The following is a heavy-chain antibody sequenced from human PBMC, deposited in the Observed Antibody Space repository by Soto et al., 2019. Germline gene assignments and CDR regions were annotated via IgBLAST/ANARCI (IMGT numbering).Heavy chain of an antibody. J-gene: IGHJ2*01. CDR1: GFTFSSYS. V-gene: IGHV3-48*02. Sequence: PGGSLRLSCAASGFTFSSYSMNWVRQAPGKGLEWVSYISSSSSTIYYADSVKGRFTISRDNAKNSLYLQMNSLRDEDTAVYYCARNLGGWYNLYWYFDLWGRGTLVTVSS. CDR3: ARNLGGWYNLYWYFDL. D-gene: IGHD6-19*01. CDR2: ISSSSSTI.